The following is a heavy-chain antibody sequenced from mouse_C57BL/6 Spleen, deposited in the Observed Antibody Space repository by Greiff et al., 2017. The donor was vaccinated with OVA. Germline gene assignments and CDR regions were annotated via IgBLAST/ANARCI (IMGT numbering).Heavy chain of an antibody. V-gene: IGHV1-18*01. CDR1: GYTFTDYN. CDR3: ARKGDGYPFAY. D-gene: IGHD2-3*01. CDR2: INPNNGGT. Sequence: EVQLQQSGPELVKPGASVKIPCKASGYTFTDYNMDWVKQSHGKSLEWIGDINPNNGGTIYNQKFKGKATLTVDKSSSTAYMELRSLTSEDTAVYYCARKGDGYPFAYWGQGTLVTVSA. J-gene: IGHJ3*01.